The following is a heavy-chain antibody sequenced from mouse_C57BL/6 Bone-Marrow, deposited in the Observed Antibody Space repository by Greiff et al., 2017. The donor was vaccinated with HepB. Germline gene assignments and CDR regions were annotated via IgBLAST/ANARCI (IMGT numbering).Heavy chain of an antibody. D-gene: IGHD3-2*02. CDR3: ARRLRLPYAMDY. J-gene: IGHJ4*01. CDR1: GYTFTDYN. V-gene: IGHV1-18*01. CDR2: INPNNGGT. Sequence: EVQLQQSGPELVKPGASVKIPCKASGYTFTDYNMDWVKQSHGKSLEWIGDINPNNGGTIYNQKFKGKATLTVDKSSSTAYMELRSLTSEDTAVYYCARRLRLPYAMDYWGQGTSVTVSS.